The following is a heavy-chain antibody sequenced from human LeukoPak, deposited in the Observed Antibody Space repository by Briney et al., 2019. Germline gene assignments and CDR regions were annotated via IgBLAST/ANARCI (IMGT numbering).Heavy chain of an antibody. CDR3: AKDYYDSSGYFFDY. D-gene: IGHD3-22*01. Sequence: GGSLRLSCAASGFTFSYYGMHWVRQAPGKGLEWVAFIRYDGSNKYYVDSVKGRFTISRDNSKNTLYLQMNSLRTEDTAVYYCAKDYYDSSGYFFDYWGQGTLVTVSS. J-gene: IGHJ4*02. V-gene: IGHV3-30*02. CDR1: GFTFSYYG. CDR2: IRYDGSNK.